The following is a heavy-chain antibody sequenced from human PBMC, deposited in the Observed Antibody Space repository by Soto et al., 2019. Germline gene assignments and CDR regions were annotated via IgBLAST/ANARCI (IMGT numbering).Heavy chain of an antibody. V-gene: IGHV1-69*08. D-gene: IGHD4-17*01. Sequence: QVQLGQSGAEVKKPGSSVKVSCKASGGTFSSYTISWVRQSPGQGLEWMGRIIPILGIANYAQKFQGRVTITADKSTNTAYMEVSSLRSEDTAVYYCAGDRATVTLDVWGQGTLVTVSS. CDR1: GGTFSSYT. J-gene: IGHJ4*02. CDR2: IIPILGIA. CDR3: AGDRATVTLDV.